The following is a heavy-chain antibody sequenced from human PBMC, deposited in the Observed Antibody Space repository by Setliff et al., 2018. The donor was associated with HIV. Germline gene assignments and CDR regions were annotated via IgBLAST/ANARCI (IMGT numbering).Heavy chain of an antibody. CDR1: GGSFNTRRTK. Sequence: PSETLALTCKVSGGSFNTRRTKGGWSRQSPGKGREWIGSIFYFGSVTYNPSLKSRPLISIDTSKTQFSLNLRAVTAADTAVYYCVRELLGSGGTVPEVNFFDFLGQGTLVTRLL. V-gene: IGHV4-39*07. D-gene: IGHD1-26*01. J-gene: IGHJ4*02. CDR2: IFYFGSV. CDR3: VRELLGSGGTVPEVNFFDF.